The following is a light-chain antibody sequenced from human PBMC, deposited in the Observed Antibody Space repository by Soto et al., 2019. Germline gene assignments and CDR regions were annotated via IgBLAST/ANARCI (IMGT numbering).Light chain of an antibody. V-gene: IGLV2-14*01. CDR3: SSFTSSSTYV. J-gene: IGLJ1*01. CDR2: DVS. CDR1: SSDVDGYNY. Sequence: QSVLTQPASVSGSPGQSITISCTGTSSDVDGYNYVSWYQQHPGKAPKLMMYDVSNRPSGVSNRFSGSKSGNTASLTISGLQADDDADYSCSSFTSSSTYVFGSGTKVTVL.